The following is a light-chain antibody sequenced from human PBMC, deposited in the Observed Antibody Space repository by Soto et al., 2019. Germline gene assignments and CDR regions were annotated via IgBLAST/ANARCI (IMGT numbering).Light chain of an antibody. CDR3: QQFFHAPT. CDR2: WAS. V-gene: IGKV4-1*01. J-gene: IGKJ1*01. CDR1: QSVLFVSNNKNF. Sequence: VLPPSPDSLAVSLGGRATSHCRSNQSVLFVSNNKNFLAWYQQKPGQPPKLFLNWASTRESGVPDRFIGGGSGTEFTLTISSLHAEDVAVYYCQQFFHAPTFGQGSKVYI.